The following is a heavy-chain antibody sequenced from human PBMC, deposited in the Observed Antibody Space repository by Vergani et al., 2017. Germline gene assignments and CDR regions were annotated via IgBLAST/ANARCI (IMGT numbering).Heavy chain of an antibody. J-gene: IGHJ6*02. V-gene: IGHV1-69*01. Sequence: QVQLVQSGAEVKKPGSSVKVSCKASGGTFSSYAISWVRQAPGQGLEWMGGIIPIFGTANYAQKFQGRVTITADESTSTAYMELSSLRSEDTAVYYCARRVRITRVRGPRPYYYGMDFWGQGTMVTVSS. CDR2: IIPIFGTA. CDR1: GGTFSSYA. D-gene: IGHD3-10*01. CDR3: ARRVRITRVRGPRPYYYGMDF.